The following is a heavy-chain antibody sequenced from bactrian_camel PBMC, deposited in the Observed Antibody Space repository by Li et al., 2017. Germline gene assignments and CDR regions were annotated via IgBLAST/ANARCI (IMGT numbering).Heavy chain of an antibody. D-gene: IGHD6*01. Sequence: VQLVESGGGLVQPGGSLRLSCAASGLTAGHYDWNWVRQAPGKGLEWVSMINSGSDSTYYSKSVKGRFTISQDAAKKKVALQMNNLLPEDTAVYYCSAARGRMRLPPCPYQGTQVTVS. V-gene: IGHV3S40*01. CDR2: INSGSDST. J-gene: IGHJ4*01. CDR1: GLTAGHYD.